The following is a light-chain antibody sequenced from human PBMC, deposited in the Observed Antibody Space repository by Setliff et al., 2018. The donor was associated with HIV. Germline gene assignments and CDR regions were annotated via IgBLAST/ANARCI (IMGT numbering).Light chain of an antibody. Sequence: QSALTQPASVSGSPGQSITISCTGSRSDVGNTLSVSWYQQNVGEVPKLLIYEVDRRPSGISHRFSGSKSANTASLTISGLQVEDEADYYCCSYGSGDICVFGGGTKVTVL. J-gene: IGLJ2*01. CDR3: CSYGSGDICV. CDR1: RSDVGNTLS. V-gene: IGLV2-23*02. CDR2: EVD.